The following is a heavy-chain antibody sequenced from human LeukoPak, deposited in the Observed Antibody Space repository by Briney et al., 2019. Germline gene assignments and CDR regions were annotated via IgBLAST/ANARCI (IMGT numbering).Heavy chain of an antibody. CDR2: IYYSGST. D-gene: IGHD1-1*01. Sequence: SETLSLTCTVSGGSISGSSYYWGWIRQPPGKGLEWIGSIYYSGSTYYNPSLKSRVTISVDTSKNQFSLKLSSVTAADTAIYYCATGTGHYYYYYYMDVWGKGTTVTVSS. CDR3: ATGTGHYYYYYYMDV. CDR1: GGSISGSSYY. J-gene: IGHJ6*03. V-gene: IGHV4-39*01.